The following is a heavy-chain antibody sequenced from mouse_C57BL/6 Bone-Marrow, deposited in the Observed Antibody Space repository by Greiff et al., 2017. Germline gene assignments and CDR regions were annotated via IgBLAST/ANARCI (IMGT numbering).Heavy chain of an antibody. D-gene: IGHD4-1*01. CDR3: ASHEVRRLGRDAWFAY. CDR1: GYTFTEYT. J-gene: IGHJ3*01. Sequence: VQLQQSGAELVKPGASVKLSCKASGYTFTEYTIHWVKQRSGQGLAWIGWFYPGSGSIKYNEKFKDKATLTADKSSSTVYMELSRLTSVGSAVYFGASHEVRRLGRDAWFAYWGQGTLVAVSA. CDR2: FYPGSGSI. V-gene: IGHV1-62-2*01.